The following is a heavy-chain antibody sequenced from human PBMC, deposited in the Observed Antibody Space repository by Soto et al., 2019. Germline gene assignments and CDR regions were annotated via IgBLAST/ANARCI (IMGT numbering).Heavy chain of an antibody. D-gene: IGHD6-19*01. CDR1: GYSFTSYW. Sequence: GESLKISCKGSGYSFTSYWIGWVRQMPGKGLEWMGIIYPGDSDTRYSLSFQGQVTISADKSISTAYLQWSSLKASDTAMYYCARYSSGSNYGMDVWGQGTTVTVSS. V-gene: IGHV5-51*01. CDR3: ARYSSGSNYGMDV. CDR2: IYPGDSDT. J-gene: IGHJ6*02.